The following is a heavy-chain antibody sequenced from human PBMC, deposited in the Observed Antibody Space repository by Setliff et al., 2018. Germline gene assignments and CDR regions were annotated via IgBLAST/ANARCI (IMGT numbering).Heavy chain of an antibody. CDR2: ISAYNGNT. CDR3: ARADVVVVAATHNDY. D-gene: IGHD2-15*01. CDR1: GYTFTSYG. Sequence: ASVKVSCKASGYTFTSYGISWVRQAPGQGLEWMGWISAYNGNTNYAQKLQGRVTMTTDTSTSTAYMELRSLRSDDTAVYYCARADVVVVAATHNDYWGQGALVTVSS. J-gene: IGHJ4*02. V-gene: IGHV1-18*01.